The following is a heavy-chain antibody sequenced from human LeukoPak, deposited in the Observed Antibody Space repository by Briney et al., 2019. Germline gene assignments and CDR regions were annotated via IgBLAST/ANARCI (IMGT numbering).Heavy chain of an antibody. CDR2: TIAYNGNT. Sequence: ASVKVSCKASGYTFTSYGISRVRQAPGQGHELMGWTIAYNGNTNYAQKLQGRVTMTTDTSTSTAYMELRSLRSDDTAVYYCARDLYEYYYGSGTSCPYWGQGTLVTVSS. V-gene: IGHV1-18*01. CDR3: ARDLYEYYYGSGTSCPY. D-gene: IGHD3-10*01. J-gene: IGHJ4*02. CDR1: GYTFTSYG.